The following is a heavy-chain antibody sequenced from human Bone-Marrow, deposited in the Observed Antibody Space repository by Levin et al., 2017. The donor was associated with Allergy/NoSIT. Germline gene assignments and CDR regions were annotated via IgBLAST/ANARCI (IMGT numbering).Heavy chain of an antibody. CDR1: GFTFSSYW. D-gene: IGHD6-6*01. Sequence: GGSLRLSCAASGFTFSSYWMSWVRQAPGKGLEWVANIKQDGSEKYYVDSVKGRFTISRDNAKNSLYLQMNSLRAEDTAVYYCARPLLMSSSSMFDYWGQGTLVTVSS. CDR3: ARPLLMSSSSMFDY. CDR2: IKQDGSEK. J-gene: IGHJ4*02. V-gene: IGHV3-7*01.